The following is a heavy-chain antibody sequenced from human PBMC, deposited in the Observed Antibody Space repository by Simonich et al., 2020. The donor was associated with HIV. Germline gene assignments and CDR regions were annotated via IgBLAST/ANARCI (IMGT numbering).Heavy chain of an antibody. CDR1: GYTFTGYY. CDR3: ARGKTIAVAARQH. Sequence: QVQLLQSGAEVKKPGASVKVACKASGYTFTGYYIHWVRPAPGQGLERRGWIKPNSGGTNDAQKVKGRVTMTRDTSISTVYMDLTRLRSDDTAVYYCARGKTIAVAARQHWGQGTLVFVSS. CDR2: IKPNSGGT. J-gene: IGHJ1*01. D-gene: IGHD6-19*01. V-gene: IGHV1-2*02.